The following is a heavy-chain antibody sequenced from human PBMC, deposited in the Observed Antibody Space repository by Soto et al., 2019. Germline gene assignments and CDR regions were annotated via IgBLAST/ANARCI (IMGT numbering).Heavy chain of an antibody. CDR1: GFTFSSYA. Sequence: GGSLRLSCAASGFTFSSYAMSWVRQAPGKGLEWVSAISGSGGSTYYADSVKGRFTISRDNSKNTLYLQMNSLRAEDTAVYYCAKGQHVLRFLEGDYWGQGTLVTVSS. CDR2: ISGSGGST. CDR3: AKGQHVLRFLEGDY. J-gene: IGHJ4*02. D-gene: IGHD3-3*01. V-gene: IGHV3-23*01.